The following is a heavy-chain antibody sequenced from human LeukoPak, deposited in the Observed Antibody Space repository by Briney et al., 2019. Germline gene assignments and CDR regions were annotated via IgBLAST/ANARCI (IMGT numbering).Heavy chain of an antibody. CDR3: ARVSGWYYFDY. CDR1: GYSISSGYY. J-gene: IGHJ4*02. V-gene: IGHV4-38-2*02. D-gene: IGHD6-19*01. CDR2: IYHSGST. Sequence: SETLSLTCTVSGYSISSGYYWGWIRQPPGKGLEWIGSIYHSGSTYYNPSLKSRVTISVDTSKNQFSLKLSSVTAADTAVYYCARVSGWYYFDYWGQGTLVTVSS.